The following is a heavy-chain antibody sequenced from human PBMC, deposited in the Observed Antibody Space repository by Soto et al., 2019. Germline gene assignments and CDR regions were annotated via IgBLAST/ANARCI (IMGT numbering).Heavy chain of an antibody. Sequence: PGGSLRLSCAASGFTFSSYAMSWIRQAPGKGLEWVSAITGSGGSTYYADSVKGRFTISRDNSKNTLYLQMNSLRAEDTAVYYCARVSFGRLAPNDYWGQGTLVTVSS. J-gene: IGHJ4*02. V-gene: IGHV3-23*01. CDR2: ITGSGGST. CDR3: ARVSFGRLAPNDY. CDR1: GFTFSSYA. D-gene: IGHD6-19*01.